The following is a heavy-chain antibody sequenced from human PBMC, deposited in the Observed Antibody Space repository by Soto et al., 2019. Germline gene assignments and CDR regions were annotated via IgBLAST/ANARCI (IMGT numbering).Heavy chain of an antibody. Sequence: GESLKISCKGSGYSFTSYWISWVRQMPGKGLEWMGRIDPSDPYTNYSPSFQGHVTISADKSISTAYLQWSSLKASDTAMYYCAAAPYCSGGSCYPFYYYYYGMDVWGQGTTVTVSS. J-gene: IGHJ6*02. V-gene: IGHV5-10-1*01. CDR1: GYSFTSYW. CDR2: IDPSDPYT. D-gene: IGHD2-15*01. CDR3: AAAPYCSGGSCYPFYYYYYGMDV.